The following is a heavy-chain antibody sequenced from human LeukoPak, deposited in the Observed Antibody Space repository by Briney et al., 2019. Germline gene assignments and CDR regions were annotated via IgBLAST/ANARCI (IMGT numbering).Heavy chain of an antibody. J-gene: IGHJ4*02. CDR3: ARGLGAAAAIIDY. CDR2: INPNSGGT. V-gene: IGHV1-2*02. D-gene: IGHD6-13*01. CDR1: GYTFTGYY. Sequence: ASVKVSCKAAGYTFTGYYMHWVRQAPGHGLEWMGWINPNSGGTNYAQKFQGRVTMTRDTSISTAYMELSRLRSDDTAVYYCARGLGAAAAIIDYWGQGTLVTVSS.